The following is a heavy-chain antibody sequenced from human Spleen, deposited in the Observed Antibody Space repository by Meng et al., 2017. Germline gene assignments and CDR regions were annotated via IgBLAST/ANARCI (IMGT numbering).Heavy chain of an antibody. J-gene: IGHJ4*02. D-gene: IGHD2/OR15-2a*01. V-gene: IGHV2-5*02. CDR2: IYWDDGK. Sequence: INLQESGPTLVKPPQTLTLTCTFSGFSLSTSGAGVGWIRQPPGKALEWLALIYWDDGKRYSPSLKNRLSITKDTSKNQVVLTVTNMDPVDTGTYYCAHSDSSTYYYAYWGQGTLVTVSS. CDR1: GFSLSTSGAG. CDR3: AHSDSSTYYYAY.